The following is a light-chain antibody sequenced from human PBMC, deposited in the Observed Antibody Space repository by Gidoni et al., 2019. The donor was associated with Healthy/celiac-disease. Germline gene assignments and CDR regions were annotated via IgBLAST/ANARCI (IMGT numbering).Light chain of an antibody. J-gene: IGLJ2*01. CDR2: QDS. V-gene: IGLV3-1*01. CDR1: KLGDKY. Sequence: SYELTQPPSVSVSPGQTASITCSGDKLGDKYACWYQQKPGQSPVLVIYQDSKRPSGIPERFPGSNSGKTATLTISGTQAMDEADYYCQAWDSSTEVVFGGWTKLTVL. CDR3: QAWDSSTEVV.